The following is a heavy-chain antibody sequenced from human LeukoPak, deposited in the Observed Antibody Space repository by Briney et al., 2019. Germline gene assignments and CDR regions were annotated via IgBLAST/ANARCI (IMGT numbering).Heavy chain of an antibody. CDR3: ARRLHPIDILTGSYYFDY. J-gene: IGHJ4*02. CDR1: GFTFSSYW. Sequence: DPGGSLRLSCAASGFTFSSYWMSWVRQAPGKGLEWVANIKQDGSEKYYVDSVKGRFTISRDNAKNSLYLQMNSLRAEDTAVYYCARRLHPIDILTGSYYFDYWGQGTLVTVSS. V-gene: IGHV3-7*01. D-gene: IGHD3-9*01. CDR2: IKQDGSEK.